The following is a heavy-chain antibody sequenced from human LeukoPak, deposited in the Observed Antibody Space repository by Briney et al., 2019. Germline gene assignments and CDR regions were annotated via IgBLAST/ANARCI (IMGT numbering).Heavy chain of an antibody. D-gene: IGHD5-12*01. J-gene: IGHJ5*02. Sequence: GGSLRLSCAASGFTFSSYGMHWVRQAPGKGLEWVAVLSYDGSNKYYADSVKGRFTISRDNSKNTLYLQMNSLRAEDTAVYYCAKDLQVATPLGANWFDPWGQGTLVTVSS. CDR1: GFTFSSYG. CDR2: LSYDGSNK. V-gene: IGHV3-30*18. CDR3: AKDLQVATPLGANWFDP.